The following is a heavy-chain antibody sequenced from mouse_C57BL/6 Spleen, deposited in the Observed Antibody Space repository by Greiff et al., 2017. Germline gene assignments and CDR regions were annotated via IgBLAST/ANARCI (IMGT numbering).Heavy chain of an antibody. CDR3: ARENLTGSYWYFDV. CDR2: ISDGGSYT. J-gene: IGHJ1*03. D-gene: IGHD4-1*01. CDR1: GFTFSSYA. V-gene: IGHV5-4*01. Sequence: EVKLMESGGGLVKPGGSLKLSCAASGFTFSSYAMSWVRQTPEKRLEWVATISDGGSYTYYPDNVKGRFTISRDNAKNNLYLQMSHLKSEDTAMYYCARENLTGSYWYFDVWGTGTTVTVSS.